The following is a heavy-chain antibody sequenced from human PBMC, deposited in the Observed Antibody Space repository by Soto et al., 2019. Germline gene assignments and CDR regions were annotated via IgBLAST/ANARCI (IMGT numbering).Heavy chain of an antibody. V-gene: IGHV3-23*01. CDR1: GFTFSSYA. CDR2: ISGSGGST. CDR3: AKPLRGDQDFDF. D-gene: IGHD2-21*02. Sequence: EVQLLESGGGLVQPGGSLRLSCAASGFTFSSYAMSWVRQAPGKGLEWVSAISGSGGSTYYADSVKGRFTISRDNSKNTLYLHMNTVRAEDTAVYYCAKPLRGDQDFDFWGQGTLVTVSS. J-gene: IGHJ4*02.